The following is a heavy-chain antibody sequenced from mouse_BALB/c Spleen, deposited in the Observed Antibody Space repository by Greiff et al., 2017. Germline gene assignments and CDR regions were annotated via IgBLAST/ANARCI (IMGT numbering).Heavy chain of an antibody. D-gene: IGHD2-5*01. CDR3: TRSNSLYYAMDY. J-gene: IGHJ4*01. Sequence: VQLQQPGAELVKPGASVKLSCKASGYTFTSYYMYWVKQRPGQGLEWIGGINPSNGGTNFNEKFKSKATLTVDKSSSTAYMQLSSLTSEDSAVYYCTRSNSLYYAMDYWGQGTSVTVSS. CDR2: INPSNGGT. CDR1: GYTFTSYY. V-gene: IGHV1S81*02.